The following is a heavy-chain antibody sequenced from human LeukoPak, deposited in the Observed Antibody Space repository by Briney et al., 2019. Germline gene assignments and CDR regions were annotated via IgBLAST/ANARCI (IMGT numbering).Heavy chain of an antibody. CDR3: ARDQGYGGFLGS. CDR1: GFTVSYSY. V-gene: IGHV3-53*01. CDR2: IYSGGST. Sequence: GGSLRLSCSGSGFTVSYSYMSWVRQAPGKGLEWVSIIYSGGSTYYADSVKGRFTISRDDSKNTLYLQMNSLRAEDTAIYYCARDQGYGGFLGSWGQGTLVTVSS. D-gene: IGHD4-23*01. J-gene: IGHJ5*02.